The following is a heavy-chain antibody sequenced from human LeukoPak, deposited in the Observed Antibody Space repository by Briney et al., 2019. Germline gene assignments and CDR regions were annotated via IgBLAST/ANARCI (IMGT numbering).Heavy chain of an antibody. V-gene: IGHV1-18*01. CDR1: GYTFTSYG. CDR2: ISAYNGNT. CDR3: ARAMQQLVPFDY. J-gene: IGHJ4*02. D-gene: IGHD6-13*01. Sequence: ASVKVSCKASGYTFTSYGISWVRQAPGQGLEWMGWISAYNGNTNYAQKLQGRVTMTTDASTSTAYMELRSLRSDDTAVYYCARAMQQLVPFDYWGQGTLVTVSS.